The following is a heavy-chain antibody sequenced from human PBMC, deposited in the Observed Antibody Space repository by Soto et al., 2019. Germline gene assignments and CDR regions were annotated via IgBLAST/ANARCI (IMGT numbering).Heavy chain of an antibody. CDR2: ISAYNDNR. Sequence: QVQLVQSGAEVKKHGASVKVSCKASGYSFTSYGISWVRQAPGQGLEWMGWISAYNDNRKYAQKFQGRVTMTTDTSTSTAYMELRSLRSDDTAVYYCARDLGGFPDYWGQGTLVTVSS. CDR3: ARDLGGFPDY. J-gene: IGHJ4*02. CDR1: GYSFTSYG. V-gene: IGHV1-18*01. D-gene: IGHD5-12*01.